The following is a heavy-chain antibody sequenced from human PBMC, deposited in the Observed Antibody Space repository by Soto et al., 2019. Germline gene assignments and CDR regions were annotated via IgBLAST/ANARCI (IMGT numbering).Heavy chain of an antibody. CDR3: AHIVVAGLGYYFDY. J-gene: IGHJ4*02. Sequence: QITLKESGPTLVKPTQTLTLTCTFSGFSLSSTRMAVGWIRQPPGKALEWLALIYWDDDKRYSPFLKSRLTITKETSKKPVVLKMSHMGPVDTARYYCAHIVVAGLGYYFDYWGQGTLVTVSS. V-gene: IGHV2-5*02. CDR1: GFSLSSTRMA. CDR2: IYWDDDK. D-gene: IGHD6-19*01.